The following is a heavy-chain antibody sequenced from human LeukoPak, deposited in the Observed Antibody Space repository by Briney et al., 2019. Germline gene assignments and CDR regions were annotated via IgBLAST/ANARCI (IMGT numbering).Heavy chain of an antibody. J-gene: IGHJ5*02. CDR1: GYTFTNYN. CDR3: ARRTPSYGSGTYYSNWFDP. D-gene: IGHD3-10*01. Sequence: ASVKVSCKASGYTFTNYNINWVRQATGQGLEWMGWMNPNSGNTGYAQKFQGRVTITWNTSISTAYMELNSLRSEDTAVYYCARRTPSYGSGTYYSNWFDPWGQGTLVTVSS. CDR2: MNPNSGNT. V-gene: IGHV1-8*03.